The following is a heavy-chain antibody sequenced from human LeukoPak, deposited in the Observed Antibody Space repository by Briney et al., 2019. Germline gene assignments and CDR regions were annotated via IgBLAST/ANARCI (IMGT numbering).Heavy chain of an antibody. V-gene: IGHV1-18*01. Sequence: ASVKVSCKTSGYTFTSYGISWVRQAPGQGLEWMGWISAYNGNTNYAQKLQGRVTMTTDTSTSTAYMELRSLRSDDTAVYYCAKDQADCSSSSSCYERGFDYWGQGTLVTVSS. CDR1: GYTFTSYG. CDR3: AKDQADCSSSSSCYERGFDY. D-gene: IGHD2-2*01. J-gene: IGHJ4*02. CDR2: ISAYNGNT.